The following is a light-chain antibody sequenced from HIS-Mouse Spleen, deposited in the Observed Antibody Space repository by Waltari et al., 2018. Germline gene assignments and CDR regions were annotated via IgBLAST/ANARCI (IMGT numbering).Light chain of an antibody. CDR1: ALPKKY. J-gene: IGLJ2*01. CDR3: YSTDSSGNHRV. V-gene: IGLV3-10*01. CDR2: EDS. Sequence: SYELTQPPSVSVSPGQTARITCSGDALPKKYAYWYQQKSGQAPVLVINEDSKRPSGIPERFSGSSPGTMATLTISGAQVEDEADYYCYSTDSSGNHRVFGGGTKLTVL.